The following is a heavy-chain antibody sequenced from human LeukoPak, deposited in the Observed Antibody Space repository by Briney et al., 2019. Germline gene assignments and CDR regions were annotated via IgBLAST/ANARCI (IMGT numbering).Heavy chain of an antibody. CDR2: ISYDGSNK. CDR3: ARDQRSYDYVMYYFDY. CDR1: GFTFSSYA. J-gene: IGHJ4*02. D-gene: IGHD3-16*01. Sequence: PGGSLRLSCAASGFTFSSYAMHWVRQAPGKGLGWVAVISYDGSNKYYADSVKGRFTISRDNSKNRLYLQMSCLRAEDTAAYYCARDQRSYDYVMYYFDYWGQGTLVTVSS. V-gene: IGHV3-30*04.